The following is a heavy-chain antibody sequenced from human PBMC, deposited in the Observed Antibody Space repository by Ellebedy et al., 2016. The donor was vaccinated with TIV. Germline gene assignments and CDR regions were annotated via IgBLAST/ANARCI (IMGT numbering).Heavy chain of an antibody. V-gene: IGHV7-4-1*02. Sequence: AASVKVSCKASGYSFINYAILWVRQAPGQGPEWMGWNNPNTGNPTYAQGFTGRFDFSLDTSVSTAYLQISSLKAEDTAVYYCARGWSVSGTRADYWGQGTLVTVSS. CDR3: ARGWSVSGTRADY. J-gene: IGHJ4*02. CDR1: GYSFINYA. D-gene: IGHD6-13*01. CDR2: NNPNTGNP.